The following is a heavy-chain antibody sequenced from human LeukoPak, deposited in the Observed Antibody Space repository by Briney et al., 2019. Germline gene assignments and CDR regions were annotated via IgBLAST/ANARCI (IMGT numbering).Heavy chain of an antibody. CDR2: IIGSAANT. V-gene: IGHV3-23*01. Sequence: GGSLRLSCGASGLTVSSYAMSCVRQAPGKGLEWVSTIIGSAANTYYADSVKGRFTISRDDSKNTVYLQMNSLRAEDTAVYSCAKYTSGTSYRGLDQWGHGTLVTVSS. J-gene: IGHJ4*01. CDR1: GLTVSSYA. D-gene: IGHD3-10*01. CDR3: AKYTSGTSYRGLDQ.